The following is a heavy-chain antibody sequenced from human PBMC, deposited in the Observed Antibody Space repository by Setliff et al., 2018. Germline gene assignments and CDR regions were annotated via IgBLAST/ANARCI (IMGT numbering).Heavy chain of an antibody. J-gene: IGHJ4*02. CDR3: AKPRPGWPAGFDS. D-gene: IGHD6-19*01. V-gene: IGHV3-30*02. CDR1: GFTFSNYT. Sequence: WRALRLSCAASGFTFSNYTMNWVRQAPGKGLEWVAYKYYTDLVKGRFSITRDNSKNTLFLQMSSLRPEDTALYYCAKPRPGWPAGFDSWGQGTLVTVSS. CDR2: K.